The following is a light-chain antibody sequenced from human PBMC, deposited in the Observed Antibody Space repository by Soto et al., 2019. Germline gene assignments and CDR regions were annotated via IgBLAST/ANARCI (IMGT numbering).Light chain of an antibody. J-gene: IGKJ4*01. Sequence: DIHMTQSPSSVSASVCYSFTITFHASQGISTWLAWYQQKPGKAPKVLIYVASSLRSGVPSRFSGSGSGTDFTLTINNLQPEDFATYYCQHGNSSPVTFGGGTKVDIK. CDR1: QGISTW. V-gene: IGKV1-12*01. CDR3: QHGNSSPVT. CDR2: VAS.